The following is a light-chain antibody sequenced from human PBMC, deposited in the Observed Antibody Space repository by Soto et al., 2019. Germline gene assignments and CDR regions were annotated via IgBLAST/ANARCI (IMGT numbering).Light chain of an antibody. V-gene: IGLV3-21*02. CDR3: QVWDISSDHVV. CDR1: NIGSKR. J-gene: IGLJ2*01. CDR2: DDS. Sequence: SYELTQPPSVSVAPGQTARITCGGNNIGSKRVHWCQQKPGQAPVLVVYDDSDRPSGIPGRFSGSNSGNTATLTISWVEAGDEADYYCQVWDISSDHVVFGGGTKLTVL.